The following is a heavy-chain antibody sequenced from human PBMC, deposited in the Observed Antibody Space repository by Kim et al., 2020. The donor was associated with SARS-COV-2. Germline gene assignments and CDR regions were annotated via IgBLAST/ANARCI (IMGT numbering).Heavy chain of an antibody. CDR2: IYYSGST. CDR3: ARRESSSWTGWFDP. Sequence: SETLSLTCTVSGGSISSSSYYWGWIRQPPGKGLEWIGSIYYSGSTYYNPSLKSRVTISVDTSKNQFSLKLSFVTAADTAVYYCARRESSSWTGWFDPWGQGTLVTVSS. J-gene: IGHJ5*02. V-gene: IGHV4-39*01. D-gene: IGHD6-13*01. CDR1: GGSISSSSYY.